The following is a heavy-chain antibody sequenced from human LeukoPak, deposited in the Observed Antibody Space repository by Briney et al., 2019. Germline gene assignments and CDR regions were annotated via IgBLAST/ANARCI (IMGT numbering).Heavy chain of an antibody. J-gene: IGHJ6*02. CDR3: ATLPPAMDV. CDR2: INPNSGDT. CDR1: GYTFTDYY. Sequence: SVKVSCKASGYTFTDYYMHWVRQAPGQGLEWMGWINPNSGDTNYAQKFQGRVTMTRDTSITTAYMELSRLTSDDTAVYYCATLPPAMDVWGQGTTVTVSS. V-gene: IGHV1-2*02.